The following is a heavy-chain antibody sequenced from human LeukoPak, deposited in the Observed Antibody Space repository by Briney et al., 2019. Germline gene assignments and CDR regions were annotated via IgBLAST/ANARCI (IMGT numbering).Heavy chain of an antibody. J-gene: IGHJ4*02. V-gene: IGHV3-48*03. Sequence: PGGSLRLSCAASGFTFSSYEMNWVRQAPGKGLEWVSYIGGSATTIYYADSVKGRFTISRDNAKNSLYLQMNSLRAEDTAVYYCARDYGGSSPFDYWGQGTLVTVSS. CDR3: ARDYGGSSPFDY. CDR1: GFTFSSYE. CDR2: IGGSATTI. D-gene: IGHD4-23*01.